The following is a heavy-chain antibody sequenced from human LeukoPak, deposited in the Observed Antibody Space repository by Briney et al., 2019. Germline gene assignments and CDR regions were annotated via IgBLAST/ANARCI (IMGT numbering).Heavy chain of an antibody. Sequence: SETLSLTCTVSGGSISSSSYYWGWIRQPPGKGLEWIGSIYYSGSTYYNPSLKSRVTISVDTSKNQFSLKLSSVTAADTAVYYCALSFVYYYDSSDYRGVDYWGQGTLVTVSS. J-gene: IGHJ4*02. CDR2: IYYSGST. D-gene: IGHD3-22*01. CDR1: GGSISSSSYY. CDR3: ALSFVYYYDSSDYRGVDY. V-gene: IGHV4-39*01.